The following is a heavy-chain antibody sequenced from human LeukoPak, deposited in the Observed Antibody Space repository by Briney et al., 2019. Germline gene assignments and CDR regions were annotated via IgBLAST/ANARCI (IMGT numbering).Heavy chain of an antibody. D-gene: IGHD3-10*01. CDR2: IRYDGSNK. CDR1: GFTFSSYG. V-gene: IGHV3-30*02. CDR3: TKDADYYYGSGNSMDV. J-gene: IGHJ6*03. Sequence: HPGGSLRLSCAASGFTFSSYGMHWVRQAPGKGLEWVAFIRYDGSNKYYADSVKGRFTISRDNSKNALYLQMNSLRAEDTAVYYCTKDADYYYGSGNSMDVWGKGTTATISS.